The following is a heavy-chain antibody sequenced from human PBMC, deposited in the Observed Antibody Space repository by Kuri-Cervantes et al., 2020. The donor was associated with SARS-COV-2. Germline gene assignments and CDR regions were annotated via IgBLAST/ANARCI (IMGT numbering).Heavy chain of an antibody. J-gene: IGHJ4*02. CDR1: GCTFSNYS. Sequence: GESLKISCEASGCTFSNYSMNWVRQAPGKGLEWVSYISSSSSTIYYADSVKGRFTISRDNAKNSLCLQMNSLRDEDTAVYYCASGVYDEWELPGEDYWGQGTLVTVSS. V-gene: IGHV3-48*02. D-gene: IGHD1-26*01. CDR3: ASGVYDEWELPGEDY. CDR2: ISSSSSTI.